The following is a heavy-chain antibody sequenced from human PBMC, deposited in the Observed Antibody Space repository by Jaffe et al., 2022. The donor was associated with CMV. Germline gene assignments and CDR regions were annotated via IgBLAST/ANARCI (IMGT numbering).Heavy chain of an antibody. V-gene: IGHV5-10-1*03. CDR3: ARQTNAHGYNSFYYFMDV. CDR1: GYTFTNFW. CDR2: IDPSDSHT. Sequence: EVQLVQAGTEVRQPGESLRISCRASGYTFTNFWISWVRQLPGTGLEWMGKIDPSDSHTNYNPSFQGHVTFSVDKSADTAYLQWSSLQASDSATYYCARQTNAHGYNSFYYFMDVWGKGTTLTVSS. J-gene: IGHJ6*03. D-gene: IGHD5-12*01.